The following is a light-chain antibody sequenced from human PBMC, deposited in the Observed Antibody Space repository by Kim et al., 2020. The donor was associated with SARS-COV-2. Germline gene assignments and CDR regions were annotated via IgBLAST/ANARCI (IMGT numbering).Light chain of an antibody. CDR3: QAWGTRTVV. J-gene: IGLJ2*01. V-gene: IGLV3-1*01. CDR2: EDN. Sequence: SYELTQPPSVSVSPGQIASITCSGDKLEDKFTYWYQQKPGQSPVLVIYEDNKRPSGIPDRFSASNSGNTATLTISGTQAVDEADYYCQAWGTRTVVFGGGTKLTVL. CDR1: KLEDKF.